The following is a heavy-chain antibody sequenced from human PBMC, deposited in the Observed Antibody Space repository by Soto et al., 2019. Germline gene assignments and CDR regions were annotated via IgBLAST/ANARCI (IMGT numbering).Heavy chain of an antibody. CDR2: IYYSGST. Sequence: SETLSLTCTVSGGSISSSSYYWGWIRQPPGKGLEWIGSIYYSGSTYYNPSLKSRVTISVDTSKNQFSLKLSSVTAADTAVYYCARDELTGEYLWGRGTLVTVSS. V-gene: IGHV4-39*02. D-gene: IGHD7-27*01. CDR1: GGSISSSSYY. CDR3: ARDELTGEYL. J-gene: IGHJ2*01.